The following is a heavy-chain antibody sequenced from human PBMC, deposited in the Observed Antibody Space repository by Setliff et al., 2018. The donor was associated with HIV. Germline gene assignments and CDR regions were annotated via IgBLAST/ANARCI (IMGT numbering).Heavy chain of an antibody. D-gene: IGHD2-21*02. Sequence: SETLSLTCTVSGGSISSYYWSWIRQSPGKGLEWIGEIIYNGGTNYNPSLKSRVSISLDTSKNQFSLKLTSETAADTAIYYCARGEGLCGGGDCFPLAYFDYWGRGTLVTVSS. V-gene: IGHV4-34*01. CDR2: IIYNGGT. CDR3: ARGEGLCGGGDCFPLAYFDY. CDR1: GGSISSYY. J-gene: IGHJ4*02.